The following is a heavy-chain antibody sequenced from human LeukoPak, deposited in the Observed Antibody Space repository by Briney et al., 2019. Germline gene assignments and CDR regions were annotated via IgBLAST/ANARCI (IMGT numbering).Heavy chain of an antibody. D-gene: IGHD2-2*01. J-gene: IGHJ6*03. CDR2: INHSGST. V-gene: IGHV4-34*01. CDR3: ARKATYCSSTSCYENYYYYMDV. CDR1: GGSFSGYY. Sequence: NPSETLSLTCAVYGGSFSGYYWSWIRQPPGKGLEWVGEINHSGSTNYNPSVQSRVTISVDTSKNQFSLKLSSVTAADTAVYYCARKATYCSSTSCYENYYYYMDVWGKGTTVTVSS.